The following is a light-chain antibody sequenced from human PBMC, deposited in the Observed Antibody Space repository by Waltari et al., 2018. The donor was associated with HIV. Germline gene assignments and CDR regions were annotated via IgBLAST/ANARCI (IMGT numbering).Light chain of an antibody. V-gene: IGLV7-43*01. Sequence: QTVVTQEPSLTVSPGGTIPLPCSSATGPVGNGHYVNWFQQKPGQPPRPLIYSSTRRHPLTPERFSGSLVGDRAALTLSNVWPEDQADYYCMLFFRTSYLFGGGTKVTVL. J-gene: IGLJ2*01. CDR2: SST. CDR1: TGPVGNGHY. CDR3: MLFFRTSYL.